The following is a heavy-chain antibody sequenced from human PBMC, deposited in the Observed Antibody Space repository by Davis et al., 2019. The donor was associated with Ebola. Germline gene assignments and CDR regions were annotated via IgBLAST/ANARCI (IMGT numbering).Heavy chain of an antibody. CDR3: ARGGLTMMVVPRDYYYGLDV. V-gene: IGHV1-2*06. D-gene: IGHD3-22*01. Sequence: ASVKVSCKTSGYTFTAYTLHWVRQAPGQGLERMGRINPNSGDTNYAEKFQGRVTMTRDTSISTAYMELSRLRSDDTAVYFCARGGLTMMVVPRDYYYGLDVWGQGTTVTVSS. J-gene: IGHJ6*02. CDR2: INPNSGDT. CDR1: GYTFTAYT.